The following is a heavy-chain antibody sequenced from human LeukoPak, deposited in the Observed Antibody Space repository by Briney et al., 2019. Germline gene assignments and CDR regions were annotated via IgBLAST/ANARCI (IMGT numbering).Heavy chain of an antibody. CDR1: GGSISSGTYH. CDR2: ISYGGTT. J-gene: IGHJ4*02. Sequence: SQALSLTCTVSGGSISSGTYHWSWIRQYPEKGLEWIGHISYGGTTYYNPSLKSQVTISLDTSRNHFSLKLNSVTAADTAVYYCARLQVDYSNYYFDYWGQGTLVTVSS. D-gene: IGHD4-11*01. V-gene: IGHV4-31*01. CDR3: ARLQVDYSNYYFDY.